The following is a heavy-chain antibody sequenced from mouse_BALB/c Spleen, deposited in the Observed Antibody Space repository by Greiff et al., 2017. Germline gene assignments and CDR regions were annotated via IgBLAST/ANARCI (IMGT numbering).Heavy chain of an antibody. CDR2: IYPYNGGT. D-gene: IGHD4-1*02. V-gene: IGHV1S29*02. CDR1: GYTFTDYN. J-gene: IGHJ2*01. Sequence: EVQLQQSGPELVKPGASVKISCKASGYTFTDYNMHWVKQSHGKSLEWIGYIYPYNGGTGYNQKFKSKATLTVDNTSSTAYLELRSLTSEDSAVYYCASATGPWNFDYWGQGTTLTVSS. CDR3: ASATGPWNFDY.